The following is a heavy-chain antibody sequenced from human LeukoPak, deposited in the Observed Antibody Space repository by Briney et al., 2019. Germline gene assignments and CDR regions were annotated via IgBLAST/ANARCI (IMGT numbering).Heavy chain of an antibody. V-gene: IGHV4-30-2*01. D-gene: IGHD1-26*01. Sequence: SQTLSLTCAVSGGSISSGGYSWSWIRQPPGKGLEWIGYIYHSGSTYYNPSLKGRVTISVDRSKNQFSLKLSSVTAADTAVYYCARGGEYSGSYTGGWFDPWSQGTLVTVSS. CDR2: IYHSGST. CDR1: GGSISSGGYS. CDR3: ARGGEYSGSYTGGWFDP. J-gene: IGHJ5*02.